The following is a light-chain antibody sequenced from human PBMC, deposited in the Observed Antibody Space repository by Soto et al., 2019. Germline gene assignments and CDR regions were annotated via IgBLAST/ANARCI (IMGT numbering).Light chain of an antibody. CDR1: QTFSRN. Sequence: EMVLTQSPATLSVSLGETATLSCRTSQTFSRNLAWYQHKPGQPPRLLIYAASTRVTGIPARFSGSRSGSEFTLTIISVQSEDCAVYYCHQYNYWPPETFGQGTKVEIK. CDR2: AAS. CDR3: HQYNYWPPET. J-gene: IGKJ1*01. V-gene: IGKV3-15*01.